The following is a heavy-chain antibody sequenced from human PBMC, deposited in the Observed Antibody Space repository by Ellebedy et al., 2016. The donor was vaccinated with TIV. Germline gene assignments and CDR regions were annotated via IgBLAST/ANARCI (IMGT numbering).Heavy chain of an antibody. J-gene: IGHJ4*02. CDR3: ARPQWPFY. Sequence: MPSETLSLTCTVSGGSISSYYWTWIRQPPGKGLEWIGEINRSGRTNYNPSLKSRVTMSVDTSKSQFSLKLRSVTAADTAVYYCARPQWPFYWGQGTLVTVSS. CDR2: INRSGRT. V-gene: IGHV4-34*01. D-gene: IGHD6-19*01. CDR1: GGSISSYY.